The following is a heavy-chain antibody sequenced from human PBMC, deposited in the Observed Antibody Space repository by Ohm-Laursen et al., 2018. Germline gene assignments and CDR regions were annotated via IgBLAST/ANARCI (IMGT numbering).Heavy chain of an antibody. J-gene: IGHJ6*02. CDR1: GDSISAHY. CDR3: ARLPNYYDSSGSYYYYYGMDV. D-gene: IGHD3-22*01. Sequence: SDTLSLTCSVSGDSISAHYWSWIRQPPGKGLEWIGYIHHTGYTTYNPSLKSRVTISVDTSKNQFSLKLSSVTAADTAVYYCARLPNYYDSSGSYYYYYGMDVWGQGTTVTVSS. V-gene: IGHV4-59*08. CDR2: IHHTGYT.